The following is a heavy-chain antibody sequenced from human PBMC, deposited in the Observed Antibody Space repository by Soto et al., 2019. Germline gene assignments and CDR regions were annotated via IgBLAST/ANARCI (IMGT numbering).Heavy chain of an antibody. CDR2: IYYSGST. J-gene: IGHJ3*02. CDR1: GGSISSGDYY. D-gene: IGHD4-17*01. Sequence: QVQLQESGPGLVKPSQTLSLTCTVSGGSISSGDYYWSWIRQPPGKGLEWIGYIYYSGSTYYNPSLKSRVTISVDTSKNQFSLKLSSVTAADTAVYYCAREGDPEDYGDYGGAFDIWGQGTMVTVSS. V-gene: IGHV4-30-4*01. CDR3: AREGDPEDYGDYGGAFDI.